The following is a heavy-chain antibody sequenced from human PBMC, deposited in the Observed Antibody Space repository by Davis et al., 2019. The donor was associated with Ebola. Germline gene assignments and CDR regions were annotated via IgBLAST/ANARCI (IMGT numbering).Heavy chain of an antibody. J-gene: IGHJ4*02. CDR1: GGSISSYY. V-gene: IGHV4-59*08. CDR3: ARLYGDPVDY. D-gene: IGHD4-17*01. CDR2: IYYSGST. Sequence: MPGGSLRLSCTVSGGSISSYYWSWIRQPPGKGLEWIGYIYYSGSTNYNPSIKSRVTISVDTSKNQFSLKLSSVTAADTAVYYCARLYGDPVDYWGQGTLVTVSS.